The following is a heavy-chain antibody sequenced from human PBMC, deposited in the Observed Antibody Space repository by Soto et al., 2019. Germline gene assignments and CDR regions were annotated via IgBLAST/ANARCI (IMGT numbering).Heavy chain of an antibody. CDR1: GYSFTSYW. D-gene: IGHD6-19*01. Sequence: GESLKISCKGSGYSFTSYWIDWVRQMPGKGLEWMGIIYPGDPDTRYSPSFQGQVTISADKSISTAYLQWSSLKASDTAMYYCARKPHLAVAGDFDYWGQGTLVTVSS. CDR2: IYPGDPDT. CDR3: ARKPHLAVAGDFDY. J-gene: IGHJ4*02. V-gene: IGHV5-51*01.